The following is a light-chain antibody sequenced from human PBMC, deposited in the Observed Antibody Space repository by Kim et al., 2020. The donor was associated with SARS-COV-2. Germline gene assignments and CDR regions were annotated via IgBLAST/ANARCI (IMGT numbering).Light chain of an antibody. Sequence: KTGAISCTGRSGSIASNYVQWYQQRPGSAPTTVIYEDNQRPSGVPDRFSGAIDSSSNSASLTISGLKTEDEADYYCQSYDSSNHGVFGGGTQLTVL. CDR3: QSYDSSNHGV. CDR2: EDN. V-gene: IGLV6-57*02. J-gene: IGLJ3*02. CDR1: SGSIASNY.